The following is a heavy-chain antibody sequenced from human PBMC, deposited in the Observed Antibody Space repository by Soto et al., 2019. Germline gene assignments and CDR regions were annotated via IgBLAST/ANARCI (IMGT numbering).Heavy chain of an antibody. Sequence: PSETLSLTCTVSGASIRGSYWTWIRQPPGKGLEWIGYIYYSGSTYSGSTNYNSSLKSRVTISVDTSKNQFSLKLSSVTAADTAVYYCARGSRSTVTMFDSWGQGTLVTVSS. CDR2: IYYSGSTYSGST. CDR3: ARGSRSTVTMFDS. V-gene: IGHV4-59*01. J-gene: IGHJ4*02. D-gene: IGHD4-17*01. CDR1: GASIRGSY.